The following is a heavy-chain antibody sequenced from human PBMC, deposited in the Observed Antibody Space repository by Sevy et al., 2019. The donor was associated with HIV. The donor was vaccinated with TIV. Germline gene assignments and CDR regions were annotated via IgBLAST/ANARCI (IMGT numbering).Heavy chain of an antibody. J-gene: IGHJ3*02. CDR3: ATATEDRGLDAFDI. CDR2: IYYSGST. D-gene: IGHD4-17*01. CDR1: GGSISSGDYY. Sequence: SETLSLTCTVSGGSISSGDYYWSWIRQPPGKGLEWIGYIYYSGSTYSNPSLKSRVTISVDTSKNQFSLKLSSVSAADAAVNYCATATEDRGLDAFDIWGQGTMVTVSS. V-gene: IGHV4-30-4*01.